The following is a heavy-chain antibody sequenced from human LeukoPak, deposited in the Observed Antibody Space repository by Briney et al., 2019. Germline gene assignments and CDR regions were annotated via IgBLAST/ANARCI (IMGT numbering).Heavy chain of an antibody. V-gene: IGHV4-4*07. CDR2: IYTSGST. J-gene: IGHJ3*02. D-gene: IGHD2-15*01. Sequence: PSETLSLTCTVSGGSISSYDWSWVRQPAGKGLEWVGGIYTSGSTDYNPSLKSRVTMSVDTSKNQFSLKLSSVTAADTAVYYCAREILLLSQDAFDIWGQGTMVTVSS. CDR1: GGSISSYD. CDR3: AREILLLSQDAFDI.